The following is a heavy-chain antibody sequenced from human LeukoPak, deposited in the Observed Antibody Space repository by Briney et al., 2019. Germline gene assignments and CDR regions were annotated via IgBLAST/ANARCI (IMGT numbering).Heavy chain of an antibody. CDR1: AESFTSYY. Sequence: SQTLSLTCAVYAESFTSYYWRWIRQPPRKGREWIGEINHSGNTNYNPSPKSRVTISVDTSKDQFTLKLSSVTAADTAVYYCARVTDYGGNHDYWGQGTLVTVSS. CDR2: INHSGNT. D-gene: IGHD4-23*01. CDR3: ARVTDYGGNHDY. J-gene: IGHJ4*02. V-gene: IGHV4-34*01.